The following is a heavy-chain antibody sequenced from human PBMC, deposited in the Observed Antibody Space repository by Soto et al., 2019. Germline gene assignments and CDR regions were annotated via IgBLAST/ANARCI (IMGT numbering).Heavy chain of an antibody. Sequence: SGATLVNPTPTLTLTCTLSGFSLSTSGTRVSWIRQPPGKALEWLARIDWDDDKFYSTSLKIRLTISMDTSRNQVVLTMTNMDPVDTASYYCERETAHWFDPWGQGTLVTVYS. D-gene: IGHD5-18*01. V-gene: IGHV2-70*04. CDR2: IDWDDDK. CDR1: GFSLSTSGTR. CDR3: ERETAHWFDP. J-gene: IGHJ5*02.